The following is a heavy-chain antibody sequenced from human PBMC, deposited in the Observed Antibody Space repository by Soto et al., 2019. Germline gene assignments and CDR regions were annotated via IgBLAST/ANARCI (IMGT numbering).Heavy chain of an antibody. J-gene: IGHJ6*02. CDR3: ARVFLWFGELSYDRDYYYAMDV. Sequence: SEAPPLTSTVSVGSVSSGGCSWTWIPQPPVKALDWIGYIHHSETTNYIPSVTSRVTISVDTSKTQFSLKLTSVTAADTAVYYCARVFLWFGELSYDRDYYYAMDVWGHGTTLTVSS. V-gene: IGHV4-61*08. D-gene: IGHD3-10*01. CDR2: IHHSETT. CDR1: VGSVSSGGCS.